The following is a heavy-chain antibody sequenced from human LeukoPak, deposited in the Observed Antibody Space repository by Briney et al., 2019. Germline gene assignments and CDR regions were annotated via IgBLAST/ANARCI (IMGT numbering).Heavy chain of an antibody. CDR3: ARVRVVVPSPYYFDY. Sequence: PSETLSLTCTVSGGSISSYYWSWIRQPPGKGLEWIGYIYYSGSTNYNPSLKSRVTISVDTSKNQFSLKLSSVTAADTAVYYCARVRVVVPSPYYFDYWGQGTLVTVSS. D-gene: IGHD3-22*01. CDR2: IYYSGST. V-gene: IGHV4-59*01. CDR1: GGSISSYY. J-gene: IGHJ4*02.